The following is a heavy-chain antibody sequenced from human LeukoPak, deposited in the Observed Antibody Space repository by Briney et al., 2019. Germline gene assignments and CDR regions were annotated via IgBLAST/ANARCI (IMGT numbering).Heavy chain of an antibody. D-gene: IGHD1-1*01. CDR2: ISYGGHT. Sequence: SETLSLTCAVSGASFSSSGYYWVWIRQPPGKGLEWIGRISYGGHTYYSPPRSSRVTISVDRSTTRCTLTLSSGTAANTGICSGARQMELAGEGAFYNGGRGTRVTVSS. J-gene: IGHJ3*02. CDR3: ARQMELAGEGAFYN. V-gene: IGHV4-39*01. CDR1: GASFSSSGYY.